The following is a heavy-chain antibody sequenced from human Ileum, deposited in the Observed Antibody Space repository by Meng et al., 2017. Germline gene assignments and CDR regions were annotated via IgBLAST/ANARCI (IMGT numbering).Heavy chain of an antibody. V-gene: IGHV1-69*02. Sequence: QVQLVQAGAEVKKPGSAGKVSCKASGGTFSSYTISWVRQAPGQGLEWMGRIIPVLGVAKHAQKFQGRVTIIADKSTSTSHMELSNLRSEDTGVYYCASESPNSSGAHEDWGQGTLVTVSS. CDR2: IIPVLGVA. CDR3: ASESPNSSGAHED. CDR1: GGTFSSYT. D-gene: IGHD3-22*01. J-gene: IGHJ4*02.